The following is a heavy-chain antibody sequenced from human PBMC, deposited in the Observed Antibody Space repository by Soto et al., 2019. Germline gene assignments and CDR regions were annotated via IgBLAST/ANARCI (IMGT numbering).Heavy chain of an antibody. J-gene: IGHJ4*02. D-gene: IGHD5-18*01. CDR2: ISAYNGNT. V-gene: IGHV1-18*01. Sequence: QVQLVQSGAEVKKPGASVKVSCKASGYSFTSYGISWMRQAPGQGLEWMGWISAYNGNTNYAQKLQGRVTMTTDTSTSTAYMDLRSLRSDDTAVYYSARIGPEDTALVAYYFDYWGQGTLVTVST. CDR1: GYSFTSYG. CDR3: ARIGPEDTALVAYYFDY.